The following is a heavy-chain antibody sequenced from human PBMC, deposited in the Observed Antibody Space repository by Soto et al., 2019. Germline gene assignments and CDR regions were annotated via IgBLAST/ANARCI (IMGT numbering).Heavy chain of an antibody. V-gene: IGHV3-48*02. CDR1: GFTFSSYS. D-gene: IGHD3-3*01. J-gene: IGHJ4*02. CDR3: ATGNFGCFDY. CDR2: ISSSSRTI. Sequence: EVQLVESGGHLLQPAGSLRLSCAASGFTFSSYSMNWVRQAPGTGLEWVSYISSSSRTIYYADSVKGRFTISRDNAKNSLYLQMNSLRDEDTAVYYCATGNFGCFDYWGRGTLVTVSS.